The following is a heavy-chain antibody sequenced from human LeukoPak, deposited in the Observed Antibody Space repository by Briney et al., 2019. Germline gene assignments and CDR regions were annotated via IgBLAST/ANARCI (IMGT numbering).Heavy chain of an antibody. CDR3: ARAPPGWGSYIHYYYMDV. D-gene: IGHD3-10*01. Sequence: SVKVSCKASGGTFSSSAISWVRQAPGQGLEWMGGIIPIFGTANYAQKFQGRVTITADESTSTAYMELSSLRSEDTAVYYCARAPPGWGSYIHYYYMDVWGKGTTVTISS. CDR1: GGTFSSSA. V-gene: IGHV1-69*13. CDR2: IIPIFGTA. J-gene: IGHJ6*03.